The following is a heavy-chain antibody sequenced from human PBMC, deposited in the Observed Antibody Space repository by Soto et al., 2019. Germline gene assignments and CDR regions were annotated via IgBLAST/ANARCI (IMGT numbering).Heavy chain of an antibody. CDR3: SRFIMVGGWFDPNYYHGMDV. D-gene: IGHD6-19*01. CDR2: TSGYNGNT. V-gene: IGHV1-18*01. CDR1: GYTFSNYG. Sequence: QVQLVQSGAEVKKPGASVTVSCKTSGYTFSNYGIYWVRQAPGQGLGWMGWTSGYNGNTNYAQAAQGRVTMTTDTSTGTVYMELRSLKSDDTAIYYCSRFIMVGGWFDPNYYHGMDVWGQGTTVTVSS. J-gene: IGHJ6*02.